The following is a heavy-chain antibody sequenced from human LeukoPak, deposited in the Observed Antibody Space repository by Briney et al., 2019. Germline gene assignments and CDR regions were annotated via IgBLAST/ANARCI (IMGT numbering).Heavy chain of an antibody. CDR3: ARDKAARGAFDN. D-gene: IGHD6-6*01. J-gene: IGHJ4*02. Sequence: SETLSLTCTVSGGSISSYYWSWIRQPPGKGLEWIGYIYYSGSTNYNPSLKSRVTISVDTSKNQFSLKLSSVTAADTAVYYCARDKAARGAFDNWGQGTLVTVSS. CDR1: GGSISSYY. V-gene: IGHV4-59*12. CDR2: IYYSGST.